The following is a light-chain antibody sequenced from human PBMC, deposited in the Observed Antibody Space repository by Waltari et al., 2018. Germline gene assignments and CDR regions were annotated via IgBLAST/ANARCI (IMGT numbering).Light chain of an antibody. CDR2: DVS. J-gene: IGLJ3*02. V-gene: IGLV2-14*01. CDR3: NSYTGSNSWV. CDR1: NSDIGFYNS. Sequence: QSALTQPASVSGSPGQSIPISCTGTNSDIGFYNSVSWYRQYPGKAPKLIIYDVSERPSGVSSRFSASKSGNTASLTISGLQADDEADYYCNSYTGSNSWVFGGGTKVTVL.